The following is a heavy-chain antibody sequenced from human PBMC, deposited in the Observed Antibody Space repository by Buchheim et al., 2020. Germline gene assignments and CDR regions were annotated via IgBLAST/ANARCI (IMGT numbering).Heavy chain of an antibody. CDR2: INPSGGST. V-gene: IGHV1-46*01. J-gene: IGHJ4*02. D-gene: IGHD3-22*01. Sequence: QVQLVQSGAEVKKPGASVKVSCKASGYTFTSYYMHWVRQAPGQGLEWMGIINPSGGSTSYAQKFQGRVTMTRDTSTSTVYMELSSLRSEDTAVYYCARDRLEVNDSGGYLPTYFDYWGQGTL. CDR3: ARDRLEVNDSGGYLPTYFDY. CDR1: GYTFTSYY.